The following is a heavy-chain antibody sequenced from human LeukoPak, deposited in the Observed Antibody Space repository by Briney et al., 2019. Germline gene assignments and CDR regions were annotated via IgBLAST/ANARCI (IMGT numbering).Heavy chain of an antibody. Sequence: GASVKVSCKASGGSFNTYVITWVRQAPGQGLEWMGRIIPILDVANFAQKFRGRVTITADKSTNTAHMELSSLRSEDTAVYYCATDAPTTVTTWTTDAFDIWGQGTMVTVSS. J-gene: IGHJ3*02. CDR2: IIPILDVA. V-gene: IGHV1-69*04. CDR1: GGSFNTYV. D-gene: IGHD4-17*01. CDR3: ATDAPTTVTTWTTDAFDI.